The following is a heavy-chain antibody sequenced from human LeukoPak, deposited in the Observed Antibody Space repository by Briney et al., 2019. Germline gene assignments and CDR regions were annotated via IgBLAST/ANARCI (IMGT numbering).Heavy chain of an antibody. V-gene: IGHV5-51*01. CDR2: MYPGDSDT. Sequence: GESLKISCKASGYGFTSYWIGWVRQMPGKGLEWMGIMYPGDSDTRYSPSFQGQVTISADKSISTAYLQWSSLKASDTAMYYCARDYYDSSGYSRDAFDIWGQGTMVTVSS. CDR3: ARDYYDSSGYSRDAFDI. D-gene: IGHD3-22*01. J-gene: IGHJ3*02. CDR1: GYGFTSYW.